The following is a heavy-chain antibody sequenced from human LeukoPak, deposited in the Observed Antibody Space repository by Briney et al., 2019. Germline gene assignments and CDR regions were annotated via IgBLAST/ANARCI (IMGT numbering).Heavy chain of an antibody. CDR1: GFTFSSYA. J-gene: IGHJ4*02. CDR3: ARDELDSSGYHDY. CDR2: ISYDGSNK. V-gene: IGHV3-30-3*01. D-gene: IGHD3-22*01. Sequence: PGRSLRLSCAASGFTFSSYAMHWVRQAPGKGLEWVAVISYDGSNKYYADSVKGRFTISRDNSKNTLYLQMNSLRAEDTAVYYCARDELDSSGYHDYWGQGTLVTVSS.